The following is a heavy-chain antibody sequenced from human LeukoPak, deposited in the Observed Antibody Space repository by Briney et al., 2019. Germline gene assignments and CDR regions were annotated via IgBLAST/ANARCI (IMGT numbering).Heavy chain of an antibody. V-gene: IGHV3-21*01. J-gene: IGHJ6*01. CDR2: ISSSSSYI. Sequence: PGGSLRLSCAASGFTFSSYSMNWVRQAPGKGLEWVSSISSSSSYIYYADSVKGRFTISRDNAKNSLYLQMNSLRAEDTAVYYCARWESPYSSDYYDMDVSREGSTVTVSS. CDR1: GFTFSSYS. CDR3: ARWESPYSSDYYDMDV. D-gene: IGHD6-19*01.